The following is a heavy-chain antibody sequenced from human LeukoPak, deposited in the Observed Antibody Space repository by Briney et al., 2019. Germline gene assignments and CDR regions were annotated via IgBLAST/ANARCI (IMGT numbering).Heavy chain of an antibody. J-gene: IGHJ4*02. CDR1: GYTFTGYY. D-gene: IGHD6-13*01. Sequence: APVKVSCKASGYTFTGYYMHWVRQAPGQGLEWMGWINPNSGGTNYAQKFQGRVTMTRDTSISTAYMELSRLRSDDTAVYYCARARRAAGTQNDYWGQGTLVTVSS. CDR2: INPNSGGT. V-gene: IGHV1-2*02. CDR3: ARARRAAGTQNDY.